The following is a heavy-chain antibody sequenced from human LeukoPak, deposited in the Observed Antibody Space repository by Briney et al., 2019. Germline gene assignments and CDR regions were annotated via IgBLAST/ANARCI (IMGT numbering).Heavy chain of an antibody. CDR2: IIPSGGST. J-gene: IGHJ4*02. D-gene: IGHD3-22*01. CDR3: AREGADYYDSSGYQYYFDS. Sequence: ASVKVSCKASGYTFTSYYMHWGRQAPGQGLEWMGIIIPSGGSTSYAQKFQGRVTMTRDTSTSTVYMELSSLRSEDTAVYYCAREGADYYDSSGYQYYFDSWGQGTLVTVSS. CDR1: GYTFTSYY. V-gene: IGHV1-46*01.